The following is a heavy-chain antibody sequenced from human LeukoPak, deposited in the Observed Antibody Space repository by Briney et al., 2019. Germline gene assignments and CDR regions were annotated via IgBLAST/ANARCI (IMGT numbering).Heavy chain of an antibody. V-gene: IGHV4-59*08. CDR3: ARHPFSAPFDY. J-gene: IGHJ4*02. Sequence: SETLSLTCIVSGGSMNNYYWGWFRQPPGKGLEWIAYVYQTGDTRYNPSLKSRVSISLDMSKNQFSLKVSSVTATDTAVYYCARHPFSAPFDYWGQGILVTVSS. D-gene: IGHD6-19*01. CDR1: GGSMNNYY. CDR2: VYQTGDT.